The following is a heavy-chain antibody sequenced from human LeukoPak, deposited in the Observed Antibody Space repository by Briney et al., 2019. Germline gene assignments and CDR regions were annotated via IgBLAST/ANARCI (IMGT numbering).Heavy chain of an antibody. CDR1: GFTFSSCG. V-gene: IGHV3-30*18. J-gene: IGHJ4*02. CDR3: AKDYDSSWAQDY. D-gene: IGHD6-13*01. Sequence: PGGSLRLSCAASGFTFSSCGMHWVRQAPGKGLEWVAVISYDGSNEYYADSVKGRFTISRDNSKNTLFLQMNSLRAEDTAVYYCAKDYDSSWAQDYWGQGTLVTVSS. CDR2: ISYDGSNE.